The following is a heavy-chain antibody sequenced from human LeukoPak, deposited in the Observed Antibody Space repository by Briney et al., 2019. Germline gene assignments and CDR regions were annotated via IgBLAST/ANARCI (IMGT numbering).Heavy chain of an antibody. Sequence: SETLSLTCTVSGGSVSSGSYYWSWIRQPRGKGLEWIGYIYYSGSTNYNPSLKSRVTISVDTSKNQFSLKLSSVTAADTAVYYCARIPADGYNPRPYFDYWGQGTLVTVSS. CDR1: GGSVSSGSYY. J-gene: IGHJ4*02. D-gene: IGHD5-24*01. CDR2: IYYSGST. CDR3: ARIPADGYNPRPYFDY. V-gene: IGHV4-61*01.